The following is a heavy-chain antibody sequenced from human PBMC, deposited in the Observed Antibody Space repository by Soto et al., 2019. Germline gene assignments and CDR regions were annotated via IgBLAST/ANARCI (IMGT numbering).Heavy chain of an antibody. CDR2: ISSSSSYI. CDR1: GFTFSSYS. Sequence: SGGSLRLSCAASGFTFSSYSMNWVRQAPGKGLEWVSSISSSSSYIYYADSVKGRFTISRDNAKNSLYLQMNSLRAEDTAVYYCARGPSGSYYYGMDVWGQGTTVTVSS. CDR3: ARGPSGSYYYGMDV. V-gene: IGHV3-21*01. J-gene: IGHJ6*02. D-gene: IGHD2-15*01.